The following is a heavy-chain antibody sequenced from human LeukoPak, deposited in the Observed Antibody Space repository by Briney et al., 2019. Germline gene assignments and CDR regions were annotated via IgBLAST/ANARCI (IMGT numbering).Heavy chain of an antibody. D-gene: IGHD2-2*01. CDR3: ARVGDTGLGYCSSTSCYLPDY. CDR2: TNWMGGST. V-gene: IGHV3-20*04. Sequence: GGSLTLSCAASGLSLDVYGMSWVRQAAGGGLEWVCATNWMGGSTDSSDAGTSRFTISRHNAKNSLSLQMNSLRAEDTALYYCARVGDTGLGYCSSTSCYLPDYWGQGTLVTVSS. CDR1: GLSLDVYG. J-gene: IGHJ4*02.